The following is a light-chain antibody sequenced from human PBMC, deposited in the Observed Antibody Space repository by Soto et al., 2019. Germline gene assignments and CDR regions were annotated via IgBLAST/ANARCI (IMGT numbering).Light chain of an antibody. CDR1: QSVTSSY. CDR3: QQYGSSPRT. J-gene: IGKJ1*01. V-gene: IGKV3-20*01. Sequence: EIVLAQSPGTVALSPGERATLSCRASQSVTSSYLAWYQQKPGQAPRLLIYGASTRAAGIPDRFSGSGSGTDFTLTIIRLEPEDFAVYYCQQYGSSPRTFGQGTKVDIK. CDR2: GAS.